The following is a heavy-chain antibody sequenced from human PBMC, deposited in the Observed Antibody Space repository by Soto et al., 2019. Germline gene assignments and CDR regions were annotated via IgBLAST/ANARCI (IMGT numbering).Heavy chain of an antibody. CDR3: AKDRWAGGNYGFYSDF. D-gene: IGHD1-7*01. V-gene: IGHV3-23*01. J-gene: IGHJ4*02. CDR1: GFTFSSYG. CDR2: SSATGAGT. Sequence: VGSLRLSCASSGFTFSSYGMTWVRHAPGKGLEWVSFSSATGAGTYYADSVKGRFTISRDNSKNTLYLQMTSLRADDTAVYYCAKDRWAGGNYGFYSDFWGQGALVTVSS.